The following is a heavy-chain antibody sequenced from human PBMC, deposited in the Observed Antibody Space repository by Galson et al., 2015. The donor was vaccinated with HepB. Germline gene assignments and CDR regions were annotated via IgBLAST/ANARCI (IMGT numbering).Heavy chain of an antibody. CDR1: GFTFNTYD. D-gene: IGHD6-19*01. CDR3: GKEGLSSGRWYSTVEY. Sequence: SLRLSCAASGFTFNTYDMTWVRQAPGKGLEWVSVISASGDTIQYADSVKGRFTISRDNSKSTVYLQMNSLRVEDAAVYYCGKEGLSSGRWYSTVEYWGQGTQVTVSS. J-gene: IGHJ4*02. V-gene: IGHV3-23*01. CDR2: ISASGDTI.